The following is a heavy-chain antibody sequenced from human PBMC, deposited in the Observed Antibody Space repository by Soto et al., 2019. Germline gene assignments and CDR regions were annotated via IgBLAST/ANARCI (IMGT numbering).Heavy chain of an antibody. D-gene: IGHD3-3*01. CDR3: ARDRRADFRSGYYTSSLDI. CDR2: ISSSSSTI. Sequence: EVQLVESGGGLVQPGGSLRLSCAASGFTFSSYSMNWVRQAPGKGLEWVSYISSSSSTIYYADAVKGRFTISRDNAKNSLILQMKDLKAGDTAVYYCARDRRADFRSGYYTSSLDIWGQGTMVTFSS. CDR1: GFTFSSYS. J-gene: IGHJ3*02. V-gene: IGHV3-48*01.